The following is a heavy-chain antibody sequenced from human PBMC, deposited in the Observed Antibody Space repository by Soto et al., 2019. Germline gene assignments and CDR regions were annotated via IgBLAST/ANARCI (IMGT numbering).Heavy chain of an antibody. CDR1: GFTFNYYW. J-gene: IGHJ4*02. D-gene: IGHD2-21*02. Sequence: EVQLVESGGGLVQPGGSLRLSCVASGFTFNYYWMHWVRQAPGKGLMWVSRLQTDGSHPAYPDSVKGRFTISRDNAKNTLYLQMNNLRAEDTAVYYCARGGDPDYWGQGTLVTVSS. CDR3: ARGGDPDY. V-gene: IGHV3-74*01. CDR2: LQTDGSHP.